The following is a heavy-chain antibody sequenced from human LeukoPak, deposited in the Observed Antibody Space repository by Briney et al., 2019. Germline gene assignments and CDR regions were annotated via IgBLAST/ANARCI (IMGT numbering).Heavy chain of an antibody. J-gene: IGHJ4*02. CDR1: GGSISSGSYY. CDR3: ARENPGQYSSSWYDY. CDR2: IYTSGST. V-gene: IGHV4-61*02. Sequence: SETLSLTCTVSGGSISSGSYYWSWIRQPAGKGLEWIGRIYTSGSTYYNPSLKSRVTISVDTSKNQFSLKLSSVTAADTAVYYCARENPGQYSSSWYDYWGQGTLVTVSS. D-gene: IGHD6-13*01.